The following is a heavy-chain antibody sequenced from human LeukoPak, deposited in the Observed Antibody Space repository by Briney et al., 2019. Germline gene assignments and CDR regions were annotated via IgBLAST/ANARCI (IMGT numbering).Heavy chain of an antibody. CDR2: ISGSGGST. J-gene: IGHJ5*02. CDR3: ARGDYSSSSRNYQDWFDP. D-gene: IGHD6-6*01. V-gene: IGHV3-23*01. CDR1: GFTFSSYA. Sequence: GGSLRLSCAASGFTFSSYAMSWVRQAPGKGLEWVSAISGSGGSTYYADSVKGRFTISRDTSKNTLYLQMNSLRAEDTAVYYCARGDYSSSSRNYQDWFDPWGLGTLVTVSS.